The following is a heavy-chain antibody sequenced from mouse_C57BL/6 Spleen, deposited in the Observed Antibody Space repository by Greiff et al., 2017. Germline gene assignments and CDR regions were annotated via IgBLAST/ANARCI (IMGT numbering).Heavy chain of an antibody. D-gene: IGHD3-1*01. J-gene: IGHJ2*01. Sequence: EVKLQESGGDLVKPGGSLKLSCAASGFTFSSYGMSWVRQTPDKRLEWVATISSGGSYTYYPDSVKGRFTIARDNAKNTLDLQMSSLKSEDTAMYYCARSSTTGYFDYWGQGTTLTVSS. CDR3: ARSSTTGYFDY. CDR2: ISSGGSYT. V-gene: IGHV5-6*01. CDR1: GFTFSSYG.